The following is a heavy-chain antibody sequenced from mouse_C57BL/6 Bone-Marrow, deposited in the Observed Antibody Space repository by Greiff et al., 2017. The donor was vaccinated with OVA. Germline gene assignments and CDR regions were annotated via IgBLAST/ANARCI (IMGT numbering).Heavy chain of an antibody. J-gene: IGHJ3*01. D-gene: IGHD2-3*01. Sequence: VKLQESGAELVKPGASVKLSCKASGYTFTEYTIHWVKQRSGQGLEWIGWFYPGSGSIKYNEKFKDKATLTADKSSSTVYMELSRLTSEDSAVYFCARHEDNHDGYSPWFAYWGQGTLVTVSA. CDR3: ARHEDNHDGYSPWFAY. CDR1: GYTFTEYT. CDR2: FYPGSGSI. V-gene: IGHV1-62-2*01.